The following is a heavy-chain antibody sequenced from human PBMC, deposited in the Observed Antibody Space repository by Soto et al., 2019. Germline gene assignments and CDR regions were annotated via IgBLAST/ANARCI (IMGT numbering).Heavy chain of an antibody. Sequence: QVQLVESGGDLVKPGGSLRLSCAASGFPFSDYYMSWIRQAPGKGLEWVSSIGGSSSYTNNADSVKGRFTISRDNAKNSLYLQMNSLRAEDTAVYYWARGRPTGYYNYWGQGTLVTFSA. CDR1: GFPFSDYY. J-gene: IGHJ4*02. CDR3: ARGRPTGYYNY. CDR2: IGGSSSYT. D-gene: IGHD3-9*01. V-gene: IGHV3-11*05.